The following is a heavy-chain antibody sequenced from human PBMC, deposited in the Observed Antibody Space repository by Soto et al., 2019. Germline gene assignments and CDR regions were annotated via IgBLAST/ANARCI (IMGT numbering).Heavy chain of an antibody. D-gene: IGHD3-10*02. V-gene: IGHV4-34*12. CDR2: LIHGGST. CDR1: NSSLGAFH. CDR3: ARSPLSYDYVRQTWREVGDSFDV. J-gene: IGHJ3*01. Sequence: KTSETLSLTCAIYNSSLGAFHWTWIRQPPGKGLEWIGELIHGGSTNYNPSLKSRVTFSLDTSKSQFSLHVTSVTAADTAVYYCARSPLSYDYVRQTWREVGDSFDVWGRGTSVTVSS.